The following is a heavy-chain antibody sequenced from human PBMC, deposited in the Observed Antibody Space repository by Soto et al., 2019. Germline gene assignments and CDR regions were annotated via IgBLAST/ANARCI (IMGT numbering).Heavy chain of an antibody. CDR1: GFTFSSYA. D-gene: IGHD6-6*01. J-gene: IGHJ3*02. CDR3: AKDPREGFDI. V-gene: IGHV3-23*01. CDR2: ISGSGGST. Sequence: GGSLRLSCAASGFTFSSYAMSWVRQAPGKGLEWVSAISGSGGSTYYADSVKGRFTISKDKSKNKMYLQINSLRAEDTAVYYCAKDPREGFDIWGQGTMVTVSS.